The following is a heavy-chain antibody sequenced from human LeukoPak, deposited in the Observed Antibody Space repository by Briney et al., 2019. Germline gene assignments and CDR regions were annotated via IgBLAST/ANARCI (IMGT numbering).Heavy chain of an antibody. CDR1: GFTFSDYS. J-gene: IGHJ4*02. V-gene: IGHV3-21*01. D-gene: IGHD2-15*01. Sequence: GGSLRLSCAASGFTFSDYSMNWVRQAPGKGLEWVSSTSSRGTNKHYTDSVRGRFTISRDNDKNSLYLQMNNLRADDTAVYYSARDRSGGYPYYFDYWGQGTVVTVSS. CDR2: TSSRGTNK. CDR3: ARDRSGGYPYYFDY.